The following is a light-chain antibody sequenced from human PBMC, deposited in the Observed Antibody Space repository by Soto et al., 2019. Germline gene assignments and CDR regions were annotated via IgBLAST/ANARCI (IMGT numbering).Light chain of an antibody. CDR2: SAS. Sequence: EIVLTQSPGTLSLSPGERATLSCRASQSVSSNYLAWYQQKPGQTPRLLIYSASSRATGIPDRFSGSGSGTDFTLTISRLDPEDFAVYYCQQYGSSPGTFGQGTQVEIK. CDR1: QSVSSNY. V-gene: IGKV3-20*01. CDR3: QQYGSSPGT. J-gene: IGKJ1*01.